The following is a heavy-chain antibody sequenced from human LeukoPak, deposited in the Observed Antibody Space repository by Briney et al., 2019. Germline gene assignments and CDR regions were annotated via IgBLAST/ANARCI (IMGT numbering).Heavy chain of an antibody. Sequence: ASVKVSCKASGYTFTSYGISWVRQAPGQGLEWMGWISAYNGNTNYAQKLQGRVTMTTDTSTSTAYMELRSLRSDDTAVYYCARDATANYYDSSGYFAYWGQGTLVTVSS. V-gene: IGHV1-18*01. CDR2: ISAYNGNT. CDR1: GYTFTSYG. D-gene: IGHD3-22*01. CDR3: ARDATANYYDSSGYFAY. J-gene: IGHJ4*02.